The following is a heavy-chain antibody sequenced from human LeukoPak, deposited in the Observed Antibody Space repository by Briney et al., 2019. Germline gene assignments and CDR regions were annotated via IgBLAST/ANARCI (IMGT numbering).Heavy chain of an antibody. V-gene: IGHV5-51*01. J-gene: IGHJ6*02. Sequence: GESLKISCKVSGYSFTSYWISWVRQMPGKGLEWMGIIYPGDSDTRYSPSFQGQVTISADKSISTAYLQWSSLKASDTAMYYCARQQLAESYYYYGMDVWGQGTTVTVSS. CDR1: GYSFTSYW. D-gene: IGHD6-13*01. CDR2: IYPGDSDT. CDR3: ARQQLAESYYYYGMDV.